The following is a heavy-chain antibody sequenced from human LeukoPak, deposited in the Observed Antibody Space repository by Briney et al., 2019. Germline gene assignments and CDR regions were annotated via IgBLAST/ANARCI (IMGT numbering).Heavy chain of an antibody. Sequence: ASVKVSCKASGYTFTSYGISWVRQAPGQGLEWMGWISAYNGNTNYAQKLQGRVTMTTDTSTSTAYMELRSLRSDGTAVYYCARDSTYYYGSGSQPFDYWGQGTLVTVSS. CDR3: ARDSTYYYGSGSQPFDY. CDR2: ISAYNGNT. D-gene: IGHD3-10*01. J-gene: IGHJ4*02. V-gene: IGHV1-18*04. CDR1: GYTFTSYG.